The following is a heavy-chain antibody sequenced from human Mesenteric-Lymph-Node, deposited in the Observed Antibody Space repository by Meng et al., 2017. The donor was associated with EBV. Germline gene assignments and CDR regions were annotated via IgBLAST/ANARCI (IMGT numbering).Heavy chain of an antibody. V-gene: IGHV4-30-4*01. J-gene: IGHJ4*02. D-gene: IGHD5-12*01. Sequence: QVQLQESGPGLVKPTXXLSLTCSVSGGYVTSGYYWRWIRQPLGRGLEWIGYIYDSGITYYDPSLKSRVSISVDKSKNQFSLNLSSVTAADTAVYFCARWTSDYEGLGYWGQGTLVTVSS. CDR2: IYDSGIT. CDR1: GGYVTSGYY. CDR3: ARWTSDYEGLGY.